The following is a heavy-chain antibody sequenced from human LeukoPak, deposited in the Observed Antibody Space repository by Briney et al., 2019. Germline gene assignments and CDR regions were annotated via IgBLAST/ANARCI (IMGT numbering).Heavy chain of an antibody. Sequence: ASVRVSCKASGYTFTNYGISWVRQAPGQGLEWMGWISPYSGHTNYAQKIQGRVTMTTDTSTNTTYMELRSLRSDDTAMYYCARPGSGNWNDVIDYWGQGTLVTVSS. D-gene: IGHD1-1*01. V-gene: IGHV1-18*04. CDR3: ARPGSGNWNDVIDY. CDR1: GYTFTNYG. J-gene: IGHJ4*02. CDR2: ISPYSGHT.